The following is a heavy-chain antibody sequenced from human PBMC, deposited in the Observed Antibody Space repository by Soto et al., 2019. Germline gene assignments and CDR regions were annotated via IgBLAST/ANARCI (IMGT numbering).Heavy chain of an antibody. CDR3: ARHGSGTDYSVAY. CDR2: IHYNGRT. V-gene: IGHV4-39*01. CDR1: GGSITGTCYY. Sequence: QLQLQESGPGLVKPSETLSLTCTVSGGSITGTCYYWGWIRQSPGKGLEYIGSIHYNGRTYYNPSFQCRRTVSIYTSKSQFSLRLVSLTAADTAVYFCARHGSGTDYSVAYWGQGTVVPVSS. J-gene: IGHJ4*02. D-gene: IGHD3-10*01.